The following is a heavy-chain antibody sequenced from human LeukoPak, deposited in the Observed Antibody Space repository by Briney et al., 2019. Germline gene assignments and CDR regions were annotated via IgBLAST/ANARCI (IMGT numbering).Heavy chain of an antibody. V-gene: IGHV1-2*02. J-gene: IGHJ3*02. CDR2: INPNSGDT. Sequence: ASLKVSCKASGYTFTDYYIHWGRQAPGQGLGWMVWINPNSGDTNYAQKFQGRVTMTRDTSIRTDYMELSRLRSDDTAVYYCARRIAAAGNDAFDIWGQGTMVTVSS. CDR1: GYTFTDYY. CDR3: ARRIAAAGNDAFDI. D-gene: IGHD6-13*01.